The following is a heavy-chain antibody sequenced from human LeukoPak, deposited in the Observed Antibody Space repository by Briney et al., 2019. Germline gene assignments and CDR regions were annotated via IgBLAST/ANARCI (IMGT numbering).Heavy chain of an antibody. J-gene: IGHJ6*03. CDR3: ARGRGSTRPGYYYYMDV. D-gene: IGHD2-2*01. CDR2: ISSSSSYI. Sequence: GGSLRLSCAASGFTFSSYSMNWVRQAPGKGLEWVSSISSSSSYIYYADSVKGRFTISRDNAKNSLYLRMNSLRAEDTAVYYCARGRGSTRPGYYYYMDVWGKGTTVTVSS. V-gene: IGHV3-21*01. CDR1: GFTFSSYS.